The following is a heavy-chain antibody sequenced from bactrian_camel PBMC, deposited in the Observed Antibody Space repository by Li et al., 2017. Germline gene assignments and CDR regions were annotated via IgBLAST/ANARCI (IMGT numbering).Heavy chain of an antibody. V-gene: IGHV3S53*01. D-gene: IGHD2*01. CDR1: RGFDDANA. Sequence: HVQLVESGGGSVQIGGSLTLACAASRGFDDANAEWGWFRQAPGAQCEMVASISPDGKEYYSDSVKGRFTISQDVAKHTLYLQMNNLKTEDTAVYYCAADRPSYTLYVCRASWGQGTQVTVS. CDR2: ISPDGKE. J-gene: IGHJ4*01. CDR3: AADRPSYTLYVCRAS.